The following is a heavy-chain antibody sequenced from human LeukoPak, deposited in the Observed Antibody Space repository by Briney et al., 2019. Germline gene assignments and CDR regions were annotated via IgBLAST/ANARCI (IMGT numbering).Heavy chain of an antibody. V-gene: IGHV1-2*02. CDR1: GYTFTGYY. D-gene: IGHD3-10*01. J-gene: IGHJ4*02. CDR2: INPNSGGT. CDR3: ARETYYASGRLYNRIDY. Sequence: GASVKVSCKASGYTFTGYYIHWVRQAPGQGLEWMGWINPNSGGTNYAQKFQGRVTMTRDTSISTACMDLSRLRSDDTAVYYCARETYYASGRLYNRIDYWGQGTLVTVSS.